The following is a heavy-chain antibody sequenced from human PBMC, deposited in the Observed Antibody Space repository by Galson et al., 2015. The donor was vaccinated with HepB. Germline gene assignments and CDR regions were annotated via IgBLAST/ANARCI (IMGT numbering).Heavy chain of an antibody. Sequence: SVKVSCKASGYTFTGYYMHWVRQAPGQGLEWMGWINPNSGGTNYAQKFQGWVTMTRDTSISTAYMELSRLRSDDTAVYYCARDGPIRLVPVAGPETYYYYYYGMDVWGQGTTVTVSS. CDR2: INPNSGGT. J-gene: IGHJ6*02. CDR3: ARDGPIRLVPVAGPETYYYYYYGMDV. D-gene: IGHD6-19*01. V-gene: IGHV1-2*04. CDR1: GYTFTGYY.